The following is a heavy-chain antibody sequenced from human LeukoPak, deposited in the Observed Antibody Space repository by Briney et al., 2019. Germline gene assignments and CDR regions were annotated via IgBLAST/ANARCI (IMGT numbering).Heavy chain of an antibody. CDR3: ARDEGSSWYPYYYYYMDV. V-gene: IGHV4-39*07. J-gene: IGHJ6*03. CDR2: IYYSGGT. D-gene: IGHD6-13*01. CDR1: GGSISSSSYY. Sequence: SETLSLTCTDSGGSISSSSYYWGCLRQPPWKGLEWIGSIYYSGGTYFHPSLKSRVTISVDTSKNQFSLRLSSVTAADTAVYYCARDEGSSWYPYYYYYMDVWGKGTTVTVSS.